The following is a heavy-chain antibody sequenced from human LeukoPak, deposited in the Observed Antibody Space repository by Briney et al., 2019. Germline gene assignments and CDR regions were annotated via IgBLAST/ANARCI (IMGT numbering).Heavy chain of an antibody. CDR2: INHSGST. CDR3: ARHPGDY. CDR1: GGSFSGYY. J-gene: IGHJ4*02. V-gene: IGHV4-34*01. Sequence: SETLSLTCAVYGGSFSGYYWSWIRQPPGKGLEWIGEINHSGSTNYNPSLKSRVTISVDTSKNQFSLKLSSVTAADTAVYYFARHPGDYWGQGTLVTVSS.